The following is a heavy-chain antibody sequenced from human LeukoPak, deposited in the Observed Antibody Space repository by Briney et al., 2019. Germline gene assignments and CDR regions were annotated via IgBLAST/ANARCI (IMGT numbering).Heavy chain of an antibody. V-gene: IGHV3-21*01. CDR3: ARASHRLAATTNWFDP. CDR2: ISSSSSYI. D-gene: IGHD2-15*01. CDR1: GFTFSSYS. Sequence: GGSLRLSCAASGFTFSSYSMNWVRQAPGKGLEWVSSISSSSSYIYYADPVKGRFTISRDNAKNSLYLQMNSLRAEDTAVYYCARASHRLAATTNWFDPWGQGTLVTVSS. J-gene: IGHJ5*02.